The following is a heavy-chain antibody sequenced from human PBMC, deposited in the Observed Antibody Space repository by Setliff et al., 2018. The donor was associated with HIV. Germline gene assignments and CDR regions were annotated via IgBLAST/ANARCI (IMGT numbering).Heavy chain of an antibody. Sequence: ASVKVSCKASGYTFTSYAMHWVRQAPGQRLEWMGWIHAGNGYTKYSQKFQGRVTFTRDTAASAAYMDLSSLRSEDTAVYYCARIWGIPPLYYFDYWGQGTLVTVSS. V-gene: IGHV1-3*01. D-gene: IGHD3-16*01. CDR3: ARIWGIPPLYYFDY. CDR1: GYTFTSYA. J-gene: IGHJ4*02. CDR2: IHAGNGYT.